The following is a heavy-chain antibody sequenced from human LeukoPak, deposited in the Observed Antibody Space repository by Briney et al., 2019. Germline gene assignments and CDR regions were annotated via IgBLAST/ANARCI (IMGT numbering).Heavy chain of an antibody. J-gene: IGHJ6*03. CDR2: INPRNGDT. CDR3: ATGAQYGLWGVPYFYYMHV. Sequence: ASVNVSCKASGYPFTGYYVHWVRQAPGHGLEWMGWINPRNGDTHSAQKFQGRVSMTGDTSITTAYMELSSLTSDDTAVYYCATGAQYGLWGVPYFYYMHVWGTGTTVTVSS. V-gene: IGHV1-2*02. CDR1: GYPFTGYY. D-gene: IGHD3-10*01.